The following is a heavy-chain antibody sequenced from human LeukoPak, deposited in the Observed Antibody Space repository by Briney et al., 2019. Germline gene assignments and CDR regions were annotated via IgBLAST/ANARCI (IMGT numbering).Heavy chain of an antibody. CDR3: ASGGSYSFSGVDYFDY. Sequence: ASVKVSCKASGYTFTGYYMHWVRQAPGQGLEWMGRINPNSGGTNYARKFQGRVTMTRDTSISTAYMELSRLRSDDTAVYYCASGGSYSFSGVDYFDYWGQGTLVTVSS. D-gene: IGHD1-26*01. CDR1: GYTFTGYY. CDR2: INPNSGGT. V-gene: IGHV1-2*06. J-gene: IGHJ4*02.